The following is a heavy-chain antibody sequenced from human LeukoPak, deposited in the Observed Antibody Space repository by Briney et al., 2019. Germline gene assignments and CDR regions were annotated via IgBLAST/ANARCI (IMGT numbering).Heavy chain of an antibody. CDR1: GFTVSSNY. J-gene: IGHJ6*02. D-gene: IGHD5-12*01. CDR3: ESKTLVAYYYGMDV. Sequence: GGSLRLSCAASGFTVSSNYMGWVRQAPGKGLEWVSVIYSGGSTYYADSVKGRFTISRHNSKNTLYLQMNSLRAEDTAVYYCESKTLVAYYYGMDVWGQGTTVTVSS. CDR2: IYSGGST. V-gene: IGHV3-53*04.